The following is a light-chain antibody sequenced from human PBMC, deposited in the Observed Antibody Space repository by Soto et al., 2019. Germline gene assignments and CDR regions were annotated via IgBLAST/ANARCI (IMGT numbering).Light chain of an antibody. Sequence: EIVMTQSPGTLSLSPGERATLSCRASQSVSSRLAWYQQKPGQAPRLLISGASSRATGIPDRFSGSGSGTDFTLTISRLEPEDFALYYCQHYVEMSPITFGQGTRLEIK. V-gene: IGKV3-20*01. CDR3: QHYVEMSPIT. CDR2: GAS. CDR1: QSVSSR. J-gene: IGKJ5*01.